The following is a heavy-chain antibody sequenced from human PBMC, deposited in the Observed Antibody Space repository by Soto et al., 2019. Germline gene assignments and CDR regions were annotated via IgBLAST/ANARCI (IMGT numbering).Heavy chain of an antibody. J-gene: IGHJ5*02. V-gene: IGHV3-11*01. D-gene: IGHD1-7*01. CDR1: GFTFSDYY. CDR2: ISSSGSTI. Sequence: GGSLRRSCAASGFTFSDYYMSWIRQAPGKGLEWVSYISSSGSTIYYADSVKGRFTISRDNAKNSLYLQMNSLRAEDTAVYYCAREYTWNYPWFDPWGQGTLVTVS. CDR3: AREYTWNYPWFDP.